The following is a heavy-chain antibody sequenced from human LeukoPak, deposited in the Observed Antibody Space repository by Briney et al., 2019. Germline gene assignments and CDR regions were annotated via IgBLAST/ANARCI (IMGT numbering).Heavy chain of an antibody. CDR2: IYYSGST. D-gene: IGHD4-11*01. Sequence: SETLSLTCTVSGGSISSYYWSWTRQPPGKGLEWIGYIYYSGSTNYNPSLKSRVTISVDTSKNQFSLKLSSVTAADTAVYYCARWWAYSNFDAFDIWGQGTMVTVSS. CDR1: GGSISSYY. V-gene: IGHV4-59*01. CDR3: ARWWAYSNFDAFDI. J-gene: IGHJ3*02.